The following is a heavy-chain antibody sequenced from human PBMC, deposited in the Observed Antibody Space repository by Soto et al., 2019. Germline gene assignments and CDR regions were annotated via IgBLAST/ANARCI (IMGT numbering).Heavy chain of an antibody. CDR3: ARRYSSSTAFDI. V-gene: IGHV1-2*04. Sequence: ASVKVSCKASGYTFTGYYMHWVRQAPGQGLEWMGWINPNSGGTNYAQKFQGWVTMTRDTPISTAYMELSRLRSDVTAVYYCARRYSSSTAFDIWGQGTMVTVSS. CDR1: GYTFTGYY. CDR2: INPNSGGT. J-gene: IGHJ3*02. D-gene: IGHD6-6*01.